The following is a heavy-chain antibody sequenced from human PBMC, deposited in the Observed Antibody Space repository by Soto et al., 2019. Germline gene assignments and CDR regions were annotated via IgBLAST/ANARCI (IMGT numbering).Heavy chain of an antibody. CDR2: ISVSGGST. V-gene: IGHV3-23*01. CDR3: ASNTRYDPPDY. CDR1: XFTFSSYA. D-gene: IGHD3-16*01. Sequence: GGXXXXXESLRXXXAAXXFTFSSYAMXWXXQAPGXGVAWGSGISVSGGSTYYADSVKGRFTISRDNSKXXXXXQMNSLRAEDTAVYYCASNTRYDPPDYWGQGTLVTVSS. J-gene: IGHJ4*02.